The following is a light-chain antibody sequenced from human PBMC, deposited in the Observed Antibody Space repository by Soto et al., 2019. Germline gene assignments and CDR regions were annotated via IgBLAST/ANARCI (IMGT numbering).Light chain of an antibody. V-gene: IGKV3-15*01. J-gene: IGKJ1*01. CDR3: QHYNSYPET. CDR2: DTS. CDR1: QGIGDT. Sequence: RRQSPATLSVSPGEGPTLSCRDSQGIGDTLAWYQHKPGQTPRLLSYDTSTRATGVPTRFCGSRSGAEFTLTISSLQPDDFATYYCQHYNSYPETFGQGTKVDI.